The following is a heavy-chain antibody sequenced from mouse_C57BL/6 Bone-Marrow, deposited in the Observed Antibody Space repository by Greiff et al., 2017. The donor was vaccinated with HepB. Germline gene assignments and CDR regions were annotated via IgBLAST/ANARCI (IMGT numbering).Heavy chain of an antibody. V-gene: IGHV7-3*01. CDR3: ARSLTTNYAMDY. D-gene: IGHD1-1*01. Sequence: DVHLVESGGGLVQPGGSLSLSCAASGFTFTDYYMSWVRQPPGKALEWLGFIRNKANGYTTEYSASVKGRFTISRDNSQSILYLQMNALRAEDSATYYCARSLTTNYAMDYWGQGTSVTVSS. J-gene: IGHJ4*01. CDR2: IRNKANGYTT. CDR1: GFTFTDYY.